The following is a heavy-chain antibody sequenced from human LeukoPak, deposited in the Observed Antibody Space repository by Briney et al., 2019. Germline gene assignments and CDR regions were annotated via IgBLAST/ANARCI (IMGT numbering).Heavy chain of an antibody. Sequence: SETLSLTCTVSGGSISSSSYYWGWIRQPPGKGLEWIGSIYYSGSTYYNPSLKSRVTISVDTSKNQFSLKLSSVTAADTAVYYCARALLWFGELLPPYWFDPWGQGTLVTVSS. CDR1: GGSISSSSYY. CDR3: ARALLWFGELLPPYWFDP. D-gene: IGHD3-10*01. J-gene: IGHJ5*02. V-gene: IGHV4-39*07. CDR2: IYYSGST.